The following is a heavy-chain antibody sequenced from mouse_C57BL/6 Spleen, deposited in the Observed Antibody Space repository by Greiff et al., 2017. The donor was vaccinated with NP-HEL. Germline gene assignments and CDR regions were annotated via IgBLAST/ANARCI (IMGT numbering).Heavy chain of an antibody. J-gene: IGHJ2*01. Sequence: DVKLVESGGGLVQPGGSLKLSCAASGFTFSDYYMYWVRQTPEKRLEWVAYISNGGGSTYYPDTVQGRFTISRDNAKNTLYLQMSRLKSEDTAMYYCARGDDGYYDYWGQGTTLTVSS. D-gene: IGHD2-3*01. CDR2: ISNGGGST. CDR1: GFTFSDYY. CDR3: ARGDDGYYDY. V-gene: IGHV5-12*01.